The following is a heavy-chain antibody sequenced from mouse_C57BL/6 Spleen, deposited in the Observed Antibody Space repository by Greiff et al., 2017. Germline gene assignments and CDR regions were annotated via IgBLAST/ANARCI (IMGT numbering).Heavy chain of an antibody. D-gene: IGHD2-3*01. V-gene: IGHV1-82*01. Sequence: VQLQQSGPELVKPGASVKISCKASGYAFSSSWMNWVKQRPGKGLEWIGRIYPGDGDTNYNGKFKGKATLTADKSSSTAYMQLSSLTSEDSAVYFCARSDYDGYSWFAYWGQGTLVTVSA. CDR3: ARSDYDGYSWFAY. CDR1: GYAFSSSW. CDR2: IYPGDGDT. J-gene: IGHJ3*01.